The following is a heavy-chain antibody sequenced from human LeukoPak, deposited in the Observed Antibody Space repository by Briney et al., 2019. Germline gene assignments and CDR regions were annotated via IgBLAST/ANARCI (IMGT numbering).Heavy chain of an antibody. D-gene: IGHD3-9*01. CDR3: ARAPVGYYDILTGYYNSVPNYYFDY. CDR2: INHSGST. J-gene: IGHJ4*02. Sequence: SETLSLTCAVYGGSFSGYYWSWIRQPPGKGLEWIGEINHSGSTNYNPSLKSRGTISVDTSNNQFSLKLSSVTAADTAVYYCARAPVGYYDILTGYYNSVPNYYFDYWGQGTLVTVSS. V-gene: IGHV4-34*01. CDR1: GGSFSGYY.